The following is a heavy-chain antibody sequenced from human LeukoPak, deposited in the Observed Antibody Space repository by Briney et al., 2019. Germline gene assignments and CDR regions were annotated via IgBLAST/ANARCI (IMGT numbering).Heavy chain of an antibody. Sequence: SVKVSCKASGFTLTSSAMQWVRQARGQRLEWIGWIVVGSGNTNYAQKFQERVTITRDMSTSTAYMELSGLRSEDTAVYYCAAFPNCTNGVCFDYWGQGTLVTVSS. J-gene: IGHJ4*02. CDR3: AAFPNCTNGVCFDY. D-gene: IGHD2-8*01. CDR2: IVVGSGNT. CDR1: GFTLTSSA. V-gene: IGHV1-58*02.